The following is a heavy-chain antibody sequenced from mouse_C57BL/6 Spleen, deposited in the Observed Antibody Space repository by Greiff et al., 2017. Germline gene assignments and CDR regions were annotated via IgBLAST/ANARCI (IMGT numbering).Heavy chain of an antibody. CDR2: IWTGGGT. J-gene: IGHJ3*01. CDR1: GFSLTSYA. D-gene: IGHD2-1*01. Sequence: QVQLQQSGPGLVAPSQSLSITCTVSGFSLTSYAISWVRQPPGKGLEWLGVIWTGGGTNYNSALKSRLSISKDNSKSQVFLKMNSLQTDDTARFCCARESYYGTPWFAYWGPGTLVTVSA. CDR3: ARESYYGTPWFAY. V-gene: IGHV2-9-1*01.